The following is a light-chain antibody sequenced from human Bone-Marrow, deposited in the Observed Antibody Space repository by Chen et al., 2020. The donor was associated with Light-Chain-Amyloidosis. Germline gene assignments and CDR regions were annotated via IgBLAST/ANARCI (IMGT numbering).Light chain of an antibody. CDR1: SGSTATNY. CDR2: EDD. J-gene: IGLJ3*02. Sequence: NFMLTQPHSVSESPGKTEILSSTRSSGSTATNYVQWYQQRPGSSPTTVIYEDDQRPSGVPDRFSGSIDRSSNSASLTISGLKTEVEADYYCQSYQGSSQGVFGGGTKLTVL. CDR3: QSYQGSSQGV. V-gene: IGLV6-57*01.